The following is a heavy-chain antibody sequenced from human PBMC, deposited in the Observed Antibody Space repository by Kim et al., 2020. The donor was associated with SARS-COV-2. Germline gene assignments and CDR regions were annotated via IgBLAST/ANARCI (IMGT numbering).Heavy chain of an antibody. Sequence: SETLSLTCTVSGGSISSYYWSWIRQPAGKGLEWIGRIYTSGSTNYNPSLKSRVTMSVDTSKNQFSLKLSSVTAADTAVYYCARDAVVAARPRHYYYYYGMDVWGQGTTVTVSS. CDR1: GGSISSYY. CDR2: IYTSGST. D-gene: IGHD6-6*01. CDR3: ARDAVVAARPRHYYYYYGMDV. J-gene: IGHJ6*02. V-gene: IGHV4-4*07.